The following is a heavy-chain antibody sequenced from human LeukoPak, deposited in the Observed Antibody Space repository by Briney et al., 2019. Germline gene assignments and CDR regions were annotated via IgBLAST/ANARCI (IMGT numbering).Heavy chain of an antibody. V-gene: IGHV4-4*07. CDR1: GGSISSYY. Sequence: SETLPLTCTVSGGSISSYYWSWIRQPAGKGLEWIGRIYTSGSTNYNPSLKSRVTMSVDTSKNQFSLKLSSVTAADTAVYYCARELSLDGSGTSGGWFDPWGQGTLVTVSS. D-gene: IGHD3-10*01. J-gene: IGHJ5*02. CDR3: ARELSLDGSGTSGGWFDP. CDR2: IYTSGST.